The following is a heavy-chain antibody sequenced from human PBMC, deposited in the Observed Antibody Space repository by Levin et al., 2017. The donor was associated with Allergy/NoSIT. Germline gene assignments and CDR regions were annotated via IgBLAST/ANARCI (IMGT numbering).Heavy chain of an antibody. CDR3: ARKIVVVPAAEPFDP. Sequence: SCAASGFSFSDYWMHWVRQGPGKGLEWVSRIKGDGSDTRYADSVKGRFTISRDNTKKTLYLEMNSLRTEDTAVYYCARKIVVVPAAEPFDPWGQGTQVTVSS. J-gene: IGHJ5*02. CDR1: GFSFSDYW. D-gene: IGHD2-2*01. CDR2: IKGDGSDT. V-gene: IGHV3-74*01.